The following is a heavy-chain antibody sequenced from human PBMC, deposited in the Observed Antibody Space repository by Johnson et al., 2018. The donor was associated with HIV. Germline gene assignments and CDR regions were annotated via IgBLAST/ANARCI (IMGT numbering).Heavy chain of an antibody. CDR3: ARGVMTTVTSGDAFDI. CDR2: ISYDGSNK. V-gene: IGHV3-30*14. CDR1: GFTFSGSA. Sequence: QVQLVESGGGVVQPGRSLKLSCAASGFTFSGSAMHWVRQASGKGLECVAVISYDGSNKYYADSVKGRFTISRDNSKNTLYLQMNSLRAEDTAVYYCARGVMTTVTSGDAFDIWGQGTMVTVSS. D-gene: IGHD4-17*01. J-gene: IGHJ3*02.